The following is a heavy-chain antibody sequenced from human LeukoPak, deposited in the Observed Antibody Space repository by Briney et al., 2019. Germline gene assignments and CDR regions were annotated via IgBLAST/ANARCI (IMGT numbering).Heavy chain of an antibody. D-gene: IGHD3-22*01. CDR3: VRNYYDSSGYYLAGY. Sequence: GGSLRLSCSASRFTYSSYAMHWVRQTPGKGLEYVSAISSNGGNTYYADSVKGRFTISRDDSKNTLLLQMSGLRAEDTAVYYCVRNYYDSSGYYLAGYWGQGTLVTVSS. CDR1: RFTYSSYA. CDR2: ISSNGGNT. J-gene: IGHJ4*02. V-gene: IGHV3-64D*06.